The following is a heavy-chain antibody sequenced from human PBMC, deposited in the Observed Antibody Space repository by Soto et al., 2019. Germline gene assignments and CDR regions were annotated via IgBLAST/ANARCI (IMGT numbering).Heavy chain of an antibody. V-gene: IGHV3-23*01. CDR3: AKDLGIVVGGLYYFDY. J-gene: IGHJ4*02. Sequence: PGGSLRLSCAASGFTFSSYAMSWVRQAPGKGLEWVSAISGSGGSTYYADSVKGRFTISRDNSKNTLYLQMNSLRAEDTAVYYCAKDLGIVVGGLYYFDYWGQGTLVTVSS. CDR2: ISGSGGST. D-gene: IGHD2-2*01. CDR1: GFTFSSYA.